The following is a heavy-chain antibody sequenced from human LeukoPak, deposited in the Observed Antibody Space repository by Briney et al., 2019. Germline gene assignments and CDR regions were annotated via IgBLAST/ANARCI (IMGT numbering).Heavy chain of an antibody. Sequence: GGSLRLSCAASGFTFSSYAMHWVRQAPGKGLEWVAVISYDGSNKYYADSVKGRFNISRDNSKNKLYMQMNSLSAEDPAVYYCASGTIVAYDYYYYGMDVWGQGTTVTVSS. CDR3: ASGTIVAYDYYYYGMDV. CDR2: ISYDGSNK. V-gene: IGHV3-30-3*01. CDR1: GFTFSSYA. J-gene: IGHJ6*02. D-gene: IGHD3-22*01.